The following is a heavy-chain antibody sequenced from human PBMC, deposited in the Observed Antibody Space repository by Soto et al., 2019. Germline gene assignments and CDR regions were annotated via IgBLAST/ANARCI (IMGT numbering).Heavy chain of an antibody. D-gene: IGHD1-1*01. Sequence: SGAEVKNPGASVKLSCKASGYTFTNYYLHWVRQAPGQGLEWVGMINPSARSASYAQKLRGRLTMDRDTSTTTVYMELSRLTSEDTAVYYCARDNSAANGVLDHWGLGTLVTVSS. CDR2: INPSARSA. CDR1: GYTFTNYY. CDR3: ARDNSAANGVLDH. J-gene: IGHJ4*02. V-gene: IGHV1-46*04.